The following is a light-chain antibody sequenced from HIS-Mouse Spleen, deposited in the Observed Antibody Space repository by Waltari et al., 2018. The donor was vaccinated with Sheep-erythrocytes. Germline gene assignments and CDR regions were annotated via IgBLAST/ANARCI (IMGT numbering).Light chain of an antibody. V-gene: IGKV1-9*01. CDR2: AAS. Sequence: DIQLTQSPSFLSASVGDRVTITCRASQGISSYLAWYQQKPGKAPKLLIYAASTLQSGVPSRFSGSGSGTEFTLTISSLQPEDFVTYYCQQRSNWPPTFGQGTKVEIK. J-gene: IGKJ1*01. CDR1: QGISSY. CDR3: QQRSNWPPT.